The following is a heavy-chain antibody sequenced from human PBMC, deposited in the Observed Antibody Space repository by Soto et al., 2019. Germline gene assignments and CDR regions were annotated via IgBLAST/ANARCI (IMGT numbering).Heavy chain of an antibody. J-gene: IGHJ4*02. V-gene: IGHV3-23*01. CDR3: ARRGSGSYYDY. Sequence: EVQLLESGGGLVQPGGSLRLSCAASGFTFSSYAMRWVRQAPGKGLEWVSAISSSGDSTYYADSVKGRFTISRDNSKNTVYLQMNSLRGEDTAVYDWARRGSGSYYDYWGQGTLVTVSS. CDR2: ISSSGDST. D-gene: IGHD1-26*01. CDR1: GFTFSSYA.